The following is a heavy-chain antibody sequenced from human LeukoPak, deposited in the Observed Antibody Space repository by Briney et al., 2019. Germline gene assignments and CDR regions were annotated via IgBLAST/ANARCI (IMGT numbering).Heavy chain of an antibody. Sequence: PGGSLRLSCSASGFTFSTFAMHWVRQAPGKRLEYVSGINNNGDSTYYSDSVKARLTISRDNSKNTLFLQMASLRAEDTAVYYCVKTMMTFGGVIRTDAFDIWGLGTMVIVSS. J-gene: IGHJ3*02. CDR1: GFTFSTFA. CDR3: VKTMMTFGGVIRTDAFDI. CDR2: INNNGDST. D-gene: IGHD3-16*01. V-gene: IGHV3-64D*06.